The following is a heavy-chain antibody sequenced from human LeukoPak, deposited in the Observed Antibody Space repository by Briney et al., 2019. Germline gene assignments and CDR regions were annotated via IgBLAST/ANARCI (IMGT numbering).Heavy chain of an antibody. V-gene: IGHV4-38-2*01. CDR2: IYHSGST. CDR3: ASLLNVDNPDY. J-gene: IGHJ4*02. CDR1: GYSISSGYY. D-gene: IGHD1-1*01. Sequence: PSETLSLTCAVSGYSISSGYYCGWIRQPPRERLEWSGIIYHSGSTYYNPSLKSRVTISVDTSKNQFSLKLSSVTAADTAVYYCASLLNVDNPDYWGQGTLVTVSS.